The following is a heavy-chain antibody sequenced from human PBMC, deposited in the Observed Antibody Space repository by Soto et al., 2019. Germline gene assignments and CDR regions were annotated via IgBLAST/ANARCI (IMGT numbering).Heavy chain of an antibody. J-gene: IGHJ6*02. V-gene: IGHV1-2*04. CDR2: INPNSGGT. Sequence: ASVKVSCKASGYTLTGYYMHWVRQAPGQGLEWMGWINPNSGGTNYAQKFQGWVTMTRDTSISTAYMELSRLRSDDTAVYYCARGFRDYYGMDVWGQGTAVTVSS. CDR3: ARGFRDYYGMDV. CDR1: GYTLTGYY.